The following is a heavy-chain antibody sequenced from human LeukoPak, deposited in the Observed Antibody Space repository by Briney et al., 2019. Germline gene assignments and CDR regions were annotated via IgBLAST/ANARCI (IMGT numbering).Heavy chain of an antibody. D-gene: IGHD6-6*01. V-gene: IGHV4-59*01. CDR1: GGSINDYY. CDR2: IYFSGST. Sequence: PSETLSLTCTVSGGSINDYYWSWIRQPPGKGLEWIGYIYFSGSTNYNPSLKSRVTMSIDTSKRYFSLRLTSVAASDTAIYYCARTDVQVSLWGQGTLVTVSS. J-gene: IGHJ4*02. CDR3: ARTDVQVSL.